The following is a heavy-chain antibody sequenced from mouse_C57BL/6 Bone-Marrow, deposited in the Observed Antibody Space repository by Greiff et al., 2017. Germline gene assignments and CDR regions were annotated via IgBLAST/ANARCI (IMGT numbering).Heavy chain of an antibody. CDR1: GFTFSDYY. V-gene: IGHV5-12*01. CDR3: ARQRTCYSDWYFDV. J-gene: IGHJ1*03. CDR2: ISNGGGST. Sequence: VKLVESGGGLVQPGGSLKLSCAASGFTFSDYYMYWVRQTPEKRLEWVAYISNGGGSTYYPDTVKGRFTISRDNAKNTLYLQMSRLKSEDTAMYYCARQRTCYSDWYFDVWGTGTTVTVSS. D-gene: IGHD2-12*01.